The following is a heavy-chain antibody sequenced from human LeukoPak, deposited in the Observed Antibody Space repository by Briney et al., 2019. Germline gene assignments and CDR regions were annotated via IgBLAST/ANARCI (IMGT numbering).Heavy chain of an antibody. CDR2: ISAYNGNT. D-gene: IGHD3-22*01. V-gene: IGHV1-18*01. CDR1: GYTFTSYG. J-gene: IGHJ4*02. CDR3: ARGYYYDSSGYYFFDY. Sequence: ASVKVSCKASGYTFTSYGISWVRQAPGQGLEWMGWISAYNGNTNYAQKLQGRVTMTTDTSTSTAYMELRSLRSDDTAVYYCARGYYYDSSGYYFFDYWGQGTLVTVSS.